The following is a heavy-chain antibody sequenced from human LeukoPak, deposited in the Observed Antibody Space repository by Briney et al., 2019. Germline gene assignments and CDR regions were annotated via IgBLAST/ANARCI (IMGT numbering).Heavy chain of an antibody. D-gene: IGHD2-2*01. CDR1: GFTFSSYA. CDR2: ISSSSSYI. J-gene: IGHJ3*02. Sequence: PGGSLRLSCAASGFTFSSYAMSWVRQAPGKGLEWVSSISSSSSYIYYADSVKGRFTISRDNAKNSLYLQMNSLRAEDTAVYYCARGPRMIPTAGAFDIWGQGTMVTVSS. CDR3: ARGPRMIPTAGAFDI. V-gene: IGHV3-21*01.